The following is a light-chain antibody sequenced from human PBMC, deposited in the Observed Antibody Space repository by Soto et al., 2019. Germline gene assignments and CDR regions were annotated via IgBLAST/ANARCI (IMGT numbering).Light chain of an antibody. V-gene: IGKV3-11*01. CDR2: DVA. CDR1: QSVSRY. J-gene: IGKJ4*01. Sequence: EIVLTQSPAILSLSPGQMATLSCRASQSVSRYLAWYQHKPGQAPRLLIYDVARRATGTPDRFSGSGSGTDFTLTISSREPEDFAVYYCQRSSNWPPLTFGGGTKVEVK. CDR3: QRSSNWPPLT.